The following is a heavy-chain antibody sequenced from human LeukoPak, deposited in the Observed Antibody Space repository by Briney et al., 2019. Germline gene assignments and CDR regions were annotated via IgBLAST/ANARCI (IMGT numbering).Heavy chain of an antibody. D-gene: IGHD4-11*01. Sequence: GASVKVSCKASGGTFSSYAISWGRQAPGQGLEWMGGIIPIFGTANYAQKFQGRVTITADESTSTAYMELSSLRSEDTAVYYCARGPTGNYFDYWGQGTLVTVSS. CDR2: IIPIFGTA. CDR1: GGTFSSYA. V-gene: IGHV1-69*13. J-gene: IGHJ4*02. CDR3: ARGPTGNYFDY.